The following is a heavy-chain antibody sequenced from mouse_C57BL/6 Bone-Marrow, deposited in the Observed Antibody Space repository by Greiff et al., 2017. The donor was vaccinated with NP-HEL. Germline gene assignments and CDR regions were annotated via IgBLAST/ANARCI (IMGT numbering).Heavy chain of an antibody. CDR2: INPGSGGT. J-gene: IGHJ2*01. Sequence: VQLQQSGAELVRPGTSVKVSCKASGYAFTNYLIEWVKQRPGQGLEWIGVINPGSGGTNYNEKFKGKATLTADKSSSTAYMQLSSLTSEDSAVYFCARRPSTMITFDYWGQGTTLTVSS. CDR3: ARRPSTMITFDY. CDR1: GYAFTNYL. D-gene: IGHD2-4*01. V-gene: IGHV1-54*01.